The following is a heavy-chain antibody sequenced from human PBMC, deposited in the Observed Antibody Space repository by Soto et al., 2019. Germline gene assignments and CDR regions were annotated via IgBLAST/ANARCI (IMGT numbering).Heavy chain of an antibody. V-gene: IGHV4-39*01. CDR1: GGSISSSSYY. D-gene: IGHD3-22*01. Sequence: SETLSLTCTVSGGSISSSSYYWGWIRQPPGKGLEWIGSIYYSGSTYYNPSLKSRVTISVDTSKNQFSLKLSSVTAADTAVYYCARRHSSGYKFDYWGQGTLVTVSS. CDR2: IYYSGST. CDR3: ARRHSSGYKFDY. J-gene: IGHJ4*02.